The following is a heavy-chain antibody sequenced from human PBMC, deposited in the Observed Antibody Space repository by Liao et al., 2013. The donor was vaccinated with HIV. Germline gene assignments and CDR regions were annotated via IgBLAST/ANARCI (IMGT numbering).Heavy chain of an antibody. CDR2: IYTSGST. Sequence: QVQLQESGPGLVKPSQTLSLTCTVSNGSISSGRYYWSWIRQPAGKGLEWIGRIYTSGSTNYNPSLRRRVTISVDTSKNQFSLRLSSVTAADAAVYYCARDRWTDTSGFHPDYWGRGNPWSPSPQ. CDR1: NGSISSGRYY. V-gene: IGHV4-61*02. D-gene: IGHD3-22*01. J-gene: IGHJ4*02. CDR3: ARDRWTDTSGFHPDY.